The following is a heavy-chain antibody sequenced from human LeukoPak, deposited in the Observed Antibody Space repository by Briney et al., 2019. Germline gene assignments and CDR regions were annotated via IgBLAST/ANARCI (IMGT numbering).Heavy chain of an antibody. CDR2: ISSSSSYI. CDR3: ARADYDGSGPDY. D-gene: IGHD3-22*01. CDR1: GFTFSSYS. J-gene: IGHJ4*02. Sequence: PGGSLRLSCAASGFTFSSYSMNWARQAPGKGLEWVSSISSSSSYIYYADSVKGRFTISRDNAKNSLYLQMNSLRAEDTAVYYCARADYDGSGPDYWGQGTLVTVSS. V-gene: IGHV3-21*01.